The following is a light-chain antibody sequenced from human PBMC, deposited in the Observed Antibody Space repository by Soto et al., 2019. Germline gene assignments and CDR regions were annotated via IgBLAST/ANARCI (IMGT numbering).Light chain of an antibody. V-gene: IGLV2-23*02. CDR2: EVS. Sequence: QSALTQPASVSGSPGQSITISCTGTSNDVGSYDLVSWYQQHPGKAPKLMIYEVSTRPSGVSNRFSGSKSGNTASLTISGVQAEDEADYYCCSNAGSGSHVFGTGTKLTVL. CDR1: SNDVGSYDL. J-gene: IGLJ1*01. CDR3: CSNAGSGSHV.